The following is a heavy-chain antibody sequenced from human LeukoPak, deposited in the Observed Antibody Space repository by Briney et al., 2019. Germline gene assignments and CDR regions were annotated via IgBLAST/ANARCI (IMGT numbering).Heavy chain of an antibody. CDR3: ARDEDHYFDY. Sequence: GGSLRLSCAASGFNFSSYGIHWVRQAPGKGLEWVAVIWYDGSNKYYADSVKGRFTISRDNSKNTLYLQMNSLRAEDTAVYYCARDEDHYFDYWGQGTLVTVSS. J-gene: IGHJ4*02. CDR2: IWYDGSNK. V-gene: IGHV3-33*01. CDR1: GFNFSSYG.